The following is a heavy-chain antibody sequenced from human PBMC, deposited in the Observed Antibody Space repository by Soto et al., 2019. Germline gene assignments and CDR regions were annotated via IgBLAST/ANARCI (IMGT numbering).Heavy chain of an antibody. V-gene: IGHV4-30-2*01. J-gene: IGHJ4*02. CDR2: LYYGGTT. CDR1: GGSISSGGYS. D-gene: IGHD3-3*01. Sequence: SETLSLTCAVSGGSISSGGYSWSWIRQPPGQGLEWIGYLYYGGTTYSNPSLKSRVSISGDWSKNQFSLKLNSVTAADTAVYYCARGGIYDFWSGLFDWGQGIRVTVS. CDR3: ARGGIYDFWSGLFD.